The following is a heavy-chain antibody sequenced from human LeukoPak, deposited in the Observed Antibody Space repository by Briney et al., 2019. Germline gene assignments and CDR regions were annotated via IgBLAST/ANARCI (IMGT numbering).Heavy chain of an antibody. CDR3: AKDGYCSGGSCYATFDY. CDR1: GLTFSSYA. CDR2: ISGSGGST. J-gene: IGHJ4*02. D-gene: IGHD2-15*01. Sequence: SGGSLRLSCAASGLTFSSYAMNWVRQAPGKGLEWVSAISGSGGSTYYADSVKGRFTISRDNSKNTLYLQMNSLRAEDTAVYYCAKDGYCSGGSCYATFDYWGQGTLVTVSS. V-gene: IGHV3-23*01.